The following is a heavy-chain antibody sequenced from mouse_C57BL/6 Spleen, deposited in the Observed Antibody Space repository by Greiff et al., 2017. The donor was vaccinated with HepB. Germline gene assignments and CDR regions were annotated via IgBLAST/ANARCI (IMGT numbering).Heavy chain of an antibody. D-gene: IGHD1-1*01. CDR2: IYPGSGST. V-gene: IGHV1-55*01. CDR1: GYTFTSYW. J-gene: IGHJ1*03. CDR3: AGYYGSSYLYFDV. Sequence: LQESGAELVKPGASVKMSCKASGYTFTSYWITWVKQRPGQGLEWIGDIYPGSGSTNYNEKFKSKATLTVDTSSSTAYMQLSSLTSEDSAVYYCAGYYGSSYLYFDVWGTGTTVTVSS.